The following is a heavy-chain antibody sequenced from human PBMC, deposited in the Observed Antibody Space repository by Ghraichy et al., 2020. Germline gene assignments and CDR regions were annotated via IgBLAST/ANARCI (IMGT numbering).Heavy chain of an antibody. CDR3: ARDSGNPGHYGMDV. Sequence: GGSLRLSCAASGFSFSNYGMHWVRQAPGKGLEWVAVIWYDGSNKYYADSVKGRFTISRDNSKKTLYLQMNSLRAEDTAVYYCARDSGNPGHYGMDVWGQGTTVTVSS. V-gene: IGHV3-33*01. D-gene: IGHD1-26*01. J-gene: IGHJ6*02. CDR2: IWYDGSNK. CDR1: GFSFSNYG.